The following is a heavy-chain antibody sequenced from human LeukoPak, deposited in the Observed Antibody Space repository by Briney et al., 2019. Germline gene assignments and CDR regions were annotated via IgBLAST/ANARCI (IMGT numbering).Heavy chain of an antibody. J-gene: IGHJ6*03. CDR1: GFTFSSYG. CDR2: ISSSSRYI. V-gene: IGHV3-21*01. D-gene: IGHD6-6*01. CDR3: ARIFFVAARPYYYYMDV. Sequence: GGSLRLSCAASGFTFSSYGMNWVRQAPGKGLESVSSISSSSRYIYYADSVKGRFTISRDNAKNSLYLQMNSLRAEDTAVYYCARIFFVAARPYYYYMDVWGKGTTVTVSS.